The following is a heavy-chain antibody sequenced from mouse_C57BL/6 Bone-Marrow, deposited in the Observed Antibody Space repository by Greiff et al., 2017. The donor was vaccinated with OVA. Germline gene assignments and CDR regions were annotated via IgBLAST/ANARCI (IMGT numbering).Heavy chain of an antibody. J-gene: IGHJ3*01. CDR1: GFNIKDDY. V-gene: IGHV14-4*01. CDR3: TTGGSSS. CDR2: IDPENGDT. D-gene: IGHD1-1*01. Sequence: VQLQQSGAELVRPGASVKLSCTASGFNIKDDYMHWVKQRPEQGLEWIGWIDPENGDTEYASKFQGKATITADTSSNTAYLQLSSLTSEDTAVYYCTTGGSSSWGQGTLVTVSA.